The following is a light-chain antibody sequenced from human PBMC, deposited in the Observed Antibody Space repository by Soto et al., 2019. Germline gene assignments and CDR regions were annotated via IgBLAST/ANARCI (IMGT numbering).Light chain of an antibody. Sequence: QSALTQPASVSGSPGQSITISCTGTSSDVGTYNLVSWYQHHPGKAPKLMIYEDNKRPSGVSDRFSGSKSGNTASLTISGLQAEDEADYYCFSYARSGTLVFGGGTKLTVL. CDR1: SSDVGTYNL. J-gene: IGLJ2*01. CDR3: FSYARSGTLV. V-gene: IGLV2-23*01. CDR2: EDN.